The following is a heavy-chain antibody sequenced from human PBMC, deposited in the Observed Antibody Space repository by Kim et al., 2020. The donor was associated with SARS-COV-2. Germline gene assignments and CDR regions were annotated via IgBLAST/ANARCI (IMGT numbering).Heavy chain of an antibody. D-gene: IGHD3-22*01. CDR3: AKGNYDSSGYYPEFFGY. J-gene: IGHJ4*02. Sequence: VKGRFTISRDKAKNSLYLQMNSLRAEDTALYYCAKGNYDSSGYYPEFFGYWGQGTLVTVSS. V-gene: IGHV3-9*01.